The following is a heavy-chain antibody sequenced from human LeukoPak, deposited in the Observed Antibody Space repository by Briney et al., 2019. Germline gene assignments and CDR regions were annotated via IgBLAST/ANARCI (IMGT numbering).Heavy chain of an antibody. Sequence: SQTLSLTCVISGDSLSSSGDAWNWIRQSPSGRLEWLGRTYQRSKWSSDYALSVRSRITVDPDTSKNQFSLQLYSVTPEDTAVYYCARGRASAFDYWDQGTLVTVSS. J-gene: IGHJ4*02. CDR3: ARGRASAFDY. CDR1: GDSLSSSGDA. V-gene: IGHV6-1*01. D-gene: IGHD6-13*01. CDR2: TYQRSKWSS.